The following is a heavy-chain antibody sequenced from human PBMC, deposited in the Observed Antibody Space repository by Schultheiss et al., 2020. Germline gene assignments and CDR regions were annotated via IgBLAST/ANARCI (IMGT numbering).Heavy chain of an antibody. V-gene: IGHV3-53*05. J-gene: IGHJ6*03. D-gene: IGHD1-7*01. CDR3: ARDLGAGTTDYYYYMDV. Sequence: GGSLRLSCAASGFTFSNAWMSWVRQAPGKGLEWVSVIYSGGSTYYANSVKGRFTISRDNAKNSLYLQMNSLRAEDTAVYYCARDLGAGTTDYYYYMDVWSKGTTVTVSS. CDR2: IYSGGST. CDR1: GFTFSNAW.